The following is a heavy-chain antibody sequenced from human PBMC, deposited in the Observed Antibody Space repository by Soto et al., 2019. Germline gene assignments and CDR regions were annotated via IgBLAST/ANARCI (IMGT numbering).Heavy chain of an antibody. CDR2: INHSGTL. J-gene: IGHJ6*02. D-gene: IGHD2-21*02. CDR1: GGSFSGSY. Sequence: SETLSLTCAVYGGSFSGSYLTWIRQPPGKGLQWIPEINHSGTLNFNPSLKRRLTISIDTSKQHFSIKLSSVTDADTAAYYCARADRTLVTSYSLDVWGQGTTVT. V-gene: IGHV4-34*01. CDR3: ARADRTLVTSYSLDV.